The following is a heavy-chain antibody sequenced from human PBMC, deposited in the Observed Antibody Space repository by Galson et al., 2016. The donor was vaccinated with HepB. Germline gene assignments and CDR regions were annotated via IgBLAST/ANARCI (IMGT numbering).Heavy chain of an antibody. CDR3: ASHDDSDWDY. CDR2: IYHSGNT. J-gene: IGHJ4*02. Sequence: SETLSLTCTVSVGSIRGSIYYWGWIRQPPGKGLEWIGSIYHSGNTYYSPSLSPSLKSRVTISVDTSKNQFSLKLRSVTAADTAVYYCASHDDSDWDYWGQGTLVTVSP. D-gene: IGHD3-9*01. CDR1: VGSIRGSIYY. V-gene: IGHV4-39*01.